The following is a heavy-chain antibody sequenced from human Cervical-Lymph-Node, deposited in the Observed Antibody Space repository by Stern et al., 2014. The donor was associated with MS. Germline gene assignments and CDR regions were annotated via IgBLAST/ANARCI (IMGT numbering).Heavy chain of an antibody. CDR3: ANVAQLWRSYFDP. Sequence: VQLVESGAEVKRPGASVRVSCKASGVTSKKYVISWVRQAPGQGLEWMGVIVPCNATSNYAQKFQDRVTISADALTTTTFLELRGLKLDDTAVYYCANVAQLWRSYFDPWGQGSLVTVSP. J-gene: IGHJ5*02. D-gene: IGHD3-16*01. V-gene: IGHV1-69*01. CDR2: IVPCNATS. CDR1: GVTSKKYV.